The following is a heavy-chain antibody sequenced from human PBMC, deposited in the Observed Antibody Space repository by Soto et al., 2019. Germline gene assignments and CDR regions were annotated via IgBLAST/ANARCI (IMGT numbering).Heavy chain of an antibody. CDR3: AKTHLPLFGVVISYYFDY. Sequence: GGSLRLSCAASGFTFSSYAMSWVRQAPGKGLEWVSAISGSGGSTYYADSVKGRFTISRDNSKNTLYLQMNSLRAEDTAVYYCAKTHLPLFGVVISYYFDYWGQGTLVTVSS. V-gene: IGHV3-23*01. D-gene: IGHD3-3*01. J-gene: IGHJ4*02. CDR1: GFTFSSYA. CDR2: ISGSGGST.